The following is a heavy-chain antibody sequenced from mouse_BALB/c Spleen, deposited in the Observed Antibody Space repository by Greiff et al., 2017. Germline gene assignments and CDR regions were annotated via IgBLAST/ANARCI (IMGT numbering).Heavy chain of an antibody. CDR3: ASRGYYAMDY. J-gene: IGHJ4*01. V-gene: IGHV14-1*02. Sequence: EVQVVESGAELVRPGALVKLSCKASGFNIKDYYMHWVKQRPEQGLEWIGWIDPENGNTIYDPKFQGKASITADTSSNTAYLQLSSLTSEDTAVYYCASRGYYAMDYWGQGTSVTVSS. CDR1: GFNIKDYY. CDR2: IDPENGNT.